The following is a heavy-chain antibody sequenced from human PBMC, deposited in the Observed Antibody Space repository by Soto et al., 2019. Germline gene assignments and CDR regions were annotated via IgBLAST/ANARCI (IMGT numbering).Heavy chain of an antibody. V-gene: IGHV3-21*06. CDR1: GFTFTGYS. Sequence: GGSLRLSCAASGFTFTGYSMNWVRQAPGKGLEWVSSISSTTNYIYYGDSMKGRFTISRDNAKNSLYLEMNSLRAEDTAVYYCARESEDLTSNFDYWGQGTLVTVSS. J-gene: IGHJ4*02. CDR2: ISSTTNYI. CDR3: ARESEDLTSNFDY.